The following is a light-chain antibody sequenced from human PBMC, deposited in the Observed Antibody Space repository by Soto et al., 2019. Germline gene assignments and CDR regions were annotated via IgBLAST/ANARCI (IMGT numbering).Light chain of an antibody. Sequence: DIQMTQSPSSVSASVGDRVTITCRASQGISSLLAWYQQKPGKAPNLLIHTASSLQSGVPSRFSGSCSGTDITLTISSLQAEDFATYYCQQANTFPLTFGGGTKVEIK. J-gene: IGKJ4*01. CDR3: QQANTFPLT. CDR1: QGISSL. V-gene: IGKV1-12*01. CDR2: TAS.